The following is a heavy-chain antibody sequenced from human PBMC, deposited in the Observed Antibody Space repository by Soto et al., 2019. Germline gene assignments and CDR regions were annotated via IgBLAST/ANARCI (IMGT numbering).Heavy chain of an antibody. D-gene: IGHD3-3*01. CDR2: ISYDGSNK. V-gene: IGHV3-30*18. CDR1: GFTFSSYG. J-gene: IGHJ4*02. Sequence: QVQLVESGGGVVQPGRSLRLSCAASGFTFSSYGMHWVRQAPGKGLEWVAVISYDGSNKYYADSVKGRFTISRDNSKNTLYLQMNSLRAEDTAVYYCAKDDTYYDFWSGSQGYFDCWGQGTLVTVSS. CDR3: AKDDTYYDFWSGSQGYFDC.